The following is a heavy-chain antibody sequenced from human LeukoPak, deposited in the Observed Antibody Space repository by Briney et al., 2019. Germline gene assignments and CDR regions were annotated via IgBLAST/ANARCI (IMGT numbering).Heavy chain of an antibody. CDR2: ISAYNGNT. D-gene: IGHD6-19*01. J-gene: IGHJ4*02. V-gene: IGHV1-18*01. CDR1: GYTFTSYG. Sequence: GASVKVSCKASGYTFTSYGISWVRQAPGQGLEWMGWISAYNGNTNYAQKLQGRVSMTTDTSTSTAYMELRSLRSDDTAVYYCAKVNRPRLIAVAGYYFDYWGQGTLVTVSS. CDR3: AKVNRPRLIAVAGYYFDY.